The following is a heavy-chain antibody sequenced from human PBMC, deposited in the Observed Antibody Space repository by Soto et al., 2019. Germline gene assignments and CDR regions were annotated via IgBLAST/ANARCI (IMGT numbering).Heavy chain of an antibody. CDR1: GGSISSSSYY. Sequence: PSETLSLTCTVSGGSISSSSYYWGWIRQPPGKGLEWIGSIYYSGSTYYNPSLKSRVTISVDTSKNQFSLKLSSVTAADTAVYYCARHPITYYYGSGSSLNWFDPWGQGTLVTVSS. V-gene: IGHV4-39*01. CDR2: IYYSGST. D-gene: IGHD3-10*01. J-gene: IGHJ5*02. CDR3: ARHPITYYYGSGSSLNWFDP.